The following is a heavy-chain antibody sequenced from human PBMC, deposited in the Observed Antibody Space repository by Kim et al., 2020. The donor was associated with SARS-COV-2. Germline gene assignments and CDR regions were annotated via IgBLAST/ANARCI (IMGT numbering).Heavy chain of an antibody. D-gene: IGHD2-15*01. V-gene: IGHV1-2*02. CDR3: ARDRGLSGWDYFDY. CDR1: GYTFTGYY. CDR2: INPNSGGT. Sequence: ASVKVSCKASGYTFTGYYMHWVRQAPGQGLEWMGWINPNSGGTNYAQKFQGRVTMTRDTSISTAYMELSRLRSDDTAVYYCARDRGLSGWDYFDYWGQGTLVTVSS. J-gene: IGHJ4*02.